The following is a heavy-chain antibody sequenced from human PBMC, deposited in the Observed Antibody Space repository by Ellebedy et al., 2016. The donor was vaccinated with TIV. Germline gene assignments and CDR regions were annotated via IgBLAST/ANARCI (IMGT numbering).Heavy chain of an antibody. CDR3: ASGLRDASGRYSDH. V-gene: IGHV1-2*02. Sequence: AASVKVSCKASGYTFTTYHMHWVRQAPGQGLEWMGWINPNSGDTNYAQKFQGRVTMTRDTSISTAYMELSSLRPNDTAVYYCASGLRDASGRYSDHWGQGTLVTVSS. J-gene: IGHJ4*02. CDR1: GYTFTTYH. CDR2: INPNSGDT. D-gene: IGHD3-10*01.